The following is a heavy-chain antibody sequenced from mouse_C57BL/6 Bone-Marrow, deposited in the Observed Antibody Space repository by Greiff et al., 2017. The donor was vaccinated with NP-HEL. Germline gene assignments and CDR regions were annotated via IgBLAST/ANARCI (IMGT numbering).Heavy chain of an antibody. CDR3: ARKGLRYARDY. V-gene: IGHV1-19*01. D-gene: IGHD1-1*01. CDR1: GYTFTDYY. Sequence: VQLQQSGPVLVKPGASVKMSCKASGYTFTDYYMNWVKQSHGKSLEWIGVINPYNGGTSYNQKFKGKATLTVDKSSSTAYMELNSLTSEDSAVYYCARKGLRYARDYWGQGTSVTVSA. J-gene: IGHJ4*01. CDR2: INPYNGGT.